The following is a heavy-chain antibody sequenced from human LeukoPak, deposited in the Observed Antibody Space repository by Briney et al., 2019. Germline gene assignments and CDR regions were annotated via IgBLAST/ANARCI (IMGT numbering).Heavy chain of an antibody. CDR2: INPNSGGT. Sequence: ASVKVSCKASGYTFTGNYIHWVRQAPGQGLEWMGWINPNSGGTNYAQKFQGWVTMTRDTSISTAYMELSRLKSDDTAVYYCAREYSSSCFDFWGQGTPVTVSS. V-gene: IGHV1-2*04. CDR1: GYTFTGNY. J-gene: IGHJ4*02. D-gene: IGHD6-13*01. CDR3: AREYSSSCFDF.